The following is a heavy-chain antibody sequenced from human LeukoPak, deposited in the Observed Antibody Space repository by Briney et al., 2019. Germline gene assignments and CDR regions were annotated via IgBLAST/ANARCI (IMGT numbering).Heavy chain of an antibody. Sequence: SGPTLVNPTQTLTLTCTFTGFSLFSSGVGVGWIRQPPGRALEWLALVYWDDNKLYSPPLKSRLTITKDASKNQVVLTLTNMDPVDTATYYCAHYGDYRFLYYFDHWGQGAPVTVSS. V-gene: IGHV2-5*02. J-gene: IGHJ4*02. CDR1: GFSLFSSGVG. D-gene: IGHD4-17*01. CDR3: AHYGDYRFLYYFDH. CDR2: VYWDDNK.